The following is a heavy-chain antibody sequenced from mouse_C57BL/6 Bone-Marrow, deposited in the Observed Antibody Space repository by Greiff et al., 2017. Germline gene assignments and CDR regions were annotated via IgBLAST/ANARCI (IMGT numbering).Heavy chain of an antibody. CDR3: EGFLY. CDR1: GYTFTSYW. Sequence: QVQLQQPGAELVKPGASVKLSCKASGYTFTSYWMQWVKQRPGQGLEWIGEIDPSDSYTNYNQKFKGKATLTVDTSTSTAYMQLSSLTSEDSAVYYCEGFLYWGQGTLVTVSA. J-gene: IGHJ3*01. V-gene: IGHV1-50*01. CDR2: IDPSDSYT.